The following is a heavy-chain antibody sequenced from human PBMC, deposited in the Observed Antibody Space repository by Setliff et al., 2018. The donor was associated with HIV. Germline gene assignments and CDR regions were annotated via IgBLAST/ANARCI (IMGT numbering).Heavy chain of an antibody. CDR3: GGGGDYSSYYMDV. J-gene: IGHJ6*03. CDR2: IKEDGSEK. CDR1: GFTFSGYW. D-gene: IGHD3-16*01. Sequence: PGGSLRLSCTASGFTFSGYWMSWVRQAPGKGLEWVANIKEDGSEKYYVDSVKGRFTISGDNAKNSLYLQMNRLRPEDTAVYYCGGGGDYSSYYMDVWGKGTTVTVSS. V-gene: IGHV3-7*03.